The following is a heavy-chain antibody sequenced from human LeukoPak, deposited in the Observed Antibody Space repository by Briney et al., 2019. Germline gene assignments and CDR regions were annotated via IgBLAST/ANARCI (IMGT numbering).Heavy chain of an antibody. CDR2: IKQDRSEK. V-gene: IGHV3-7*01. Sequence: GGSLRLSCAASGFTFSSYSMSWVRQAPGKGLELVANIKQDRSEKYYVDSVKGRFTISRDNAKNSLYLQMNSLRAEDTAVYYCARLREIPVFGVVTKSTSYFDYWGQGTLVTVSS. CDR3: ARLREIPVFGVVTKSTSYFDY. CDR1: GFTFSSYS. D-gene: IGHD3-3*01. J-gene: IGHJ4*02.